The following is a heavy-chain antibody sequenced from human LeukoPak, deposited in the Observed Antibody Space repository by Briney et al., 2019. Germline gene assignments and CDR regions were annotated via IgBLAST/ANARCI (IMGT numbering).Heavy chain of an antibody. CDR3: ARVYCSSTSCYGPNWFDP. CDR2: MNPNSGNT. Sequence: ASVKVSCKASGYTFTSYDINWVRQATGRGLEWMGWMNPNSGNTGYAQKFQGRVTMTRNTSISTAYMELSSLRSEDTAVYYCARVYCSSTSCYGPNWFDPWGQGTLVTVSS. D-gene: IGHD2-2*01. J-gene: IGHJ5*02. V-gene: IGHV1-8*01. CDR1: GYTFTSYD.